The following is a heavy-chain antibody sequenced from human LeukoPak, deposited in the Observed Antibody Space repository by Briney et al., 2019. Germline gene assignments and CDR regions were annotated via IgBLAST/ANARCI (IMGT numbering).Heavy chain of an antibody. J-gene: IGHJ4*02. CDR3: ARDRYQSSGWPYFDY. V-gene: IGHV3-53*01. Sequence: GGSLRLSCAASGFTVSSNYMSWVRQAPGKGLEWVSVIYSGGSTYYADSVKGRFTISRDNSKNTLYLQMNSLRAEDTAVYYCARDRYQSSGWPYFDYWGQGTLVTVSS. D-gene: IGHD6-19*01. CDR2: IYSGGST. CDR1: GFTVSSNY.